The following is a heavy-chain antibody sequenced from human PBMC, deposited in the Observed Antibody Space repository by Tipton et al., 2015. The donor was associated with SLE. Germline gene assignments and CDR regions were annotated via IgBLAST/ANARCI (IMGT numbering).Heavy chain of an antibody. Sequence: SLRLSCTVSGFTFTNAWMSWVRRAPGKGLEWGSAISGGGGSTYYADFVKGRFSISIDKSKKTLFLQMNSLRVDDTATYYCAKFEKTTDFYLDSWGQGTLVSVSS. CDR1: GFTFTNAW. J-gene: IGHJ4*02. CDR2: ISGGGGST. CDR3: AKFEKTTDFYLDS. V-gene: IGHV3-23*01. D-gene: IGHD1/OR15-1a*01.